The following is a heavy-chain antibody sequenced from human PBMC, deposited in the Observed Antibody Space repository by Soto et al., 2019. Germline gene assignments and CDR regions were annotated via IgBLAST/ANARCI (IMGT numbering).Heavy chain of an antibody. CDR2: ISGSGFST. CDR3: ATFTFGRPFDT. J-gene: IGHJ3*02. Sequence: GGSLRLSCAASGFTFNTYAMSWVRRAPGQGLEWVSAISGSGFSTYYADSVKGRFSISSDSSKNTLFLQMNSLRADDAAVYFCATFTFGRPFDTWGQGTMLTVSS. CDR1: GFTFNTYA. D-gene: IGHD3-16*01. V-gene: IGHV3-23*01.